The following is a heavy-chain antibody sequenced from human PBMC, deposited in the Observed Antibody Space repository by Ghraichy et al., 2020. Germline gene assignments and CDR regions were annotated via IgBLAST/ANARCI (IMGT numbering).Heavy chain of an antibody. Sequence: SQTLSLTCAISGDSVSSNSAAWNWIRQSPSRGLEWLGRTYYRSKWYNDYAVSVKSRITINPDTSKNQFSLQLNSVTPEDTAVYYCARAGGDGDSGYIDYYYYYGMDVWGQGTTVTVSS. CDR1: GDSVSSNSAA. J-gene: IGHJ6*02. CDR3: ARAGGDGDSGYIDYYYYYGMDV. D-gene: IGHD5-12*01. V-gene: IGHV6-1*01. CDR2: TYYRSKWYN.